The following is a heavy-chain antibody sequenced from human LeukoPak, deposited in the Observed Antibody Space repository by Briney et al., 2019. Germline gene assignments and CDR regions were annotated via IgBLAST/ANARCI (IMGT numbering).Heavy chain of an antibody. CDR1: GFTFSDYY. CDR2: ISSSGSTI. J-gene: IGHJ4*02. Sequence: GGSLRLSCAASGFTFSDYYMSWIRQAPGKGLEWVSYISSSGSTIHYADSVKGRFTISRDNAKNSLYLQMNSLRAEDTAVYYCARDGEYYDSSGNFDYWGQGTLVTVSS. CDR3: ARDGEYYDSSGNFDY. V-gene: IGHV3-11*01. D-gene: IGHD3-22*01.